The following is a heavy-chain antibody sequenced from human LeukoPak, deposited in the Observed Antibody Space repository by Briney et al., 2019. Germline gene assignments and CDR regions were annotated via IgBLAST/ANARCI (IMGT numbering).Heavy chain of an antibody. Sequence: GASGKVSRKASGYTFTSNYMHWGRHAPGQGLEYMGWINSNSGGTNYAQKFHGRVTMTRHTSISTVYMELSRLTSDDTAVYYCARDLGGNALDIWGQGTVVTVSS. CDR2: INSNSGGT. J-gene: IGHJ3*02. V-gene: IGHV1-2*02. CDR3: ARDLGGNALDI. CDR1: GYTFTSNY. D-gene: IGHD3-16*01.